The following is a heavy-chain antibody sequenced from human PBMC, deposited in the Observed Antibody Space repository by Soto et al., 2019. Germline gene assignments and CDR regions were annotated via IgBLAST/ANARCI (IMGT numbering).Heavy chain of an antibody. CDR1: GFTFSSYA. J-gene: IGHJ4*02. Sequence: EVQLLESGGGLVQPGGSLRLSCAASGFTFSSYAMSWVRQAPGKGLECVSSISGSGGSTYYADSVKGRFTISRDNSKSTLYLRMNGLRAEDTAVYYCAKGPTRIPLYFDYWGQGTLVTVSS. CDR3: AKGPTRIPLYFDY. V-gene: IGHV3-23*01. CDR2: ISGSGGST.